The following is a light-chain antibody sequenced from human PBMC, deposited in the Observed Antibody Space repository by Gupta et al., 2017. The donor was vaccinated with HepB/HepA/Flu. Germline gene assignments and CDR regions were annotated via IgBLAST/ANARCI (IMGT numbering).Light chain of an antibody. Sequence: IQMTQSPSSLCASVGDRVTSTCRASQSISSYLNWYQQKPGKAPKLLIYAASSLQSGVPSRFSGSGSGTDFTLTISSLQPEDVATYYCQQSYSTPLTFGGGTKVEIK. CDR3: QQSYSTPLT. CDR1: QSISSY. CDR2: AAS. V-gene: IGKV1-39*01. J-gene: IGKJ4*01.